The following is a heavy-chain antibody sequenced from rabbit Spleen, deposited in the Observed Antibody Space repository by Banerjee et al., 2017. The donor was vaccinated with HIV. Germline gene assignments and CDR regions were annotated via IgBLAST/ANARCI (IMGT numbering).Heavy chain of an antibody. CDR2: IDVGSSGST. Sequence: QEQLEESGGGLVKPGGTLTLTCKASGFDFSRNAMCWVRQAPGKGPEWIACIDVGSSGSTWYPTWATGRFTISKTSSTTVTLQMNSLTAADTATYFCARGYYNYDGGAYVLASRLDLWGQGTLVTVS. CDR3: ARGYYNYDGGAYVLASRLDL. CDR1: GFDFSRNA. J-gene: IGHJ3*01. V-gene: IGHV1S45*01. D-gene: IGHD6-1*01.